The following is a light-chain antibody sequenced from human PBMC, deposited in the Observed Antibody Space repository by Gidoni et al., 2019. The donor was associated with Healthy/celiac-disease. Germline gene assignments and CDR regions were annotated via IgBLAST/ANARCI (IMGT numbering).Light chain of an antibody. V-gene: IGLV3-19*01. Sequence: SSELTQDPAVSVALGQTVRITCQGDSLRSYYASWYQQKPGQAPVLVIYGKNNRPSGIPDRFPGSSSGNTASWTITGAQAEEEADYYCNARDSSGNHKVVFGGGTKLTVL. CDR3: NARDSSGNHKVV. J-gene: IGLJ2*01. CDR1: SLRSYY. CDR2: GKN.